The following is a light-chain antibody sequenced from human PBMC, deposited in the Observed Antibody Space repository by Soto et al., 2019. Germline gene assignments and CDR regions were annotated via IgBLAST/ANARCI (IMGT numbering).Light chain of an antibody. V-gene: IGLV2-8*01. J-gene: IGLJ1*01. CDR3: SSYAGSNNYV. CDR1: SSDVGGYDY. CDR2: EVS. Sequence: QSALAQPPSASGSPGQSVTISCAGTSSDVGGYDYVSWYQQHPGEAPKLIIYEVSKRPSGVPDRFSGSKFGNTASLTVSGLQAEDEADYYCSSYAGSNNYVFGSGTKVT.